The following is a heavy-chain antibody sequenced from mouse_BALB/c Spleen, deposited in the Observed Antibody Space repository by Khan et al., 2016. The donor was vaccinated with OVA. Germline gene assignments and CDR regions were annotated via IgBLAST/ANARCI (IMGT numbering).Heavy chain of an antibody. J-gene: IGHJ4*01. D-gene: IGHD2-14*01. CDR2: INTHSGVP. Sequence: QIQLVQSGPELKKPGETVRISCKASGYTFTTAGIQWVQKMPGKGLKWIGWINTHSGVPKYAEDFKGRFAFSLDISVNTAYLQITNIKNEDTATYFCARGGAASYRNDGGSMEYWGQGTSVTVSS. V-gene: IGHV9-4*02. CDR3: ARGGAASYRNDGGSMEY. CDR1: GYTFTTAG.